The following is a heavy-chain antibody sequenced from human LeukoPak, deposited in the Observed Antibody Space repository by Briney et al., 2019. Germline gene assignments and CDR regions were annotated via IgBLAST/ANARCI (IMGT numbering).Heavy chain of an antibody. CDR1: GGSFSGYY. D-gene: IGHD3-3*01. CDR2: INHSGST. CDR3: ARLTCITIFGVVIMYAFDI. V-gene: IGHV4-34*01. J-gene: IGHJ3*02. Sequence: SETLSLTCAVYGGSFSGYYWSWIRQPPGKGLEWIGEINHSGSTNYNPSLKSRVTISVDTSKNQFSLKLSSVTAADTAVYYCARLTCITIFGVVIMYAFDIWGQGTMVTVSS.